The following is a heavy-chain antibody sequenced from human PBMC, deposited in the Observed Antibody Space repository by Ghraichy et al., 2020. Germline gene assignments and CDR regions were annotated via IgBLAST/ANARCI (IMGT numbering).Heavy chain of an antibody. Sequence: SETLSLTCTVSGGSISSNSYYWGWIRQPPWKGLEWIGSIYYSGSTYYNPSLKSRVTISVDTSKNQFSLKLSSVTAADTAVYYCARHPHFMITFGGLMNDAFDIWGQGTMVTVSS. CDR3: ARHPHFMITFGGLMNDAFDI. CDR2: IYYSGST. CDR1: GGSISSNSYY. J-gene: IGHJ3*02. V-gene: IGHV4-39*01. D-gene: IGHD3-16*01.